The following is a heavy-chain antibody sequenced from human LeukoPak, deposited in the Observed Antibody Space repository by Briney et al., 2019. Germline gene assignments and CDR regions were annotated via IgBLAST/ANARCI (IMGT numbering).Heavy chain of an antibody. CDR2: IYYSGST. V-gene: IGHV4-61*01. Sequence: PSETLSLTCTVSGGSVSSGSYYWSWIRQPPGKGLEWLGYIYYSGSTNYNPSLKSRVTISVDTSKNQFSLKLSSVTAADTAVYYCAREVSSGWSLRGYYFDYGGQGTLVTVSS. D-gene: IGHD6-19*01. CDR3: AREVSSGWSLRGYYFDY. J-gene: IGHJ4*02. CDR1: GGSVSSGSYY.